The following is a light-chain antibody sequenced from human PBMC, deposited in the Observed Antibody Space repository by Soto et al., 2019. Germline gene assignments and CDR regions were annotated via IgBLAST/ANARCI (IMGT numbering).Light chain of an antibody. J-gene: IGKJ2*01. V-gene: IGKV1-5*01. Sequence: DIQLTQSPSTLSAYVGDRVNITCRASKSISVWLAWYQQKAGQAPELLISDASTLATGVPSRFSGSGSGTEFTLTISSLQTDDSATYFCQEYKTYAFGPGTKVDIK. CDR1: KSISVW. CDR2: DAS. CDR3: QEYKTYA.